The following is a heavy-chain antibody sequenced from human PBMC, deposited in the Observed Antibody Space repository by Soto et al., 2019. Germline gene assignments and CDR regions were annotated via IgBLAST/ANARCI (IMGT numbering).Heavy chain of an antibody. Sequence: GSLRLSCAASGFTFSSFWMDWVRQAPGKGLEWVANINPDGSEKHYVDSVKGRFTISRDNVRNSLYLQMSSLAAEDSALYYCSRSLNSWGQGTRVTVSS. CDR2: INPDGSEK. CDR3: SRSLNS. CDR1: GFTFSSFW. V-gene: IGHV3-7*01. J-gene: IGHJ4*02.